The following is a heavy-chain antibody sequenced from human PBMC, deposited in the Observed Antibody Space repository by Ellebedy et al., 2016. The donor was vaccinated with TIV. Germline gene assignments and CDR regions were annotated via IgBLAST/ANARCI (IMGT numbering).Heavy chain of an antibody. J-gene: IGHJ6*03. CDR3: ARDGERHDFWSGNHLQYYYYYMDV. V-gene: IGHV3-30-3*01. Sequence: GGSLRLSXAASGFTFSSYAMHWVRQAPGKGLEWVAVISYDGSNKYYADSVKGRFTISRDNSKNTLYLQMNSLRAEDTAVYYCARDGERHDFWSGNHLQYYYYYMDVWGKGTTVTVSS. CDR1: GFTFSSYA. D-gene: IGHD3-3*01. CDR2: ISYDGSNK.